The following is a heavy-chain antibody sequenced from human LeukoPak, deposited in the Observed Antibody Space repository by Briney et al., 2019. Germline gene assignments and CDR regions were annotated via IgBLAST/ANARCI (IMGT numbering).Heavy chain of an antibody. J-gene: IGHJ4*02. Sequence: GGSLRLSCAASGFTFSSYAMSWVRQAPGKGLEWVSAISGSGGSTYYADSVKGRFTISRDNSKNTPYLQMNSLRAEDTAVYYCAKDLVVLSYGDSPDYWGQGTLVTVSS. V-gene: IGHV3-23*01. CDR2: ISGSGGST. CDR3: AKDLVVLSYGDSPDY. CDR1: GFTFSSYA. D-gene: IGHD4-17*01.